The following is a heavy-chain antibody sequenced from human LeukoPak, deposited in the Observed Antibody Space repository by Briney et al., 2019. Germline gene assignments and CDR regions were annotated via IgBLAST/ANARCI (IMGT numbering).Heavy chain of an antibody. CDR2: INPNSGGT. Sequence: ASVKVSCKTSGYSFTDYYMHWVRQAPGQGLEWMGWINPNSGGTSSAQKFQGRVTMTRDTSITTVYMEVSWLTSDDTAIYYCARADRLNGGPYLIGPWGQGTLVTVSS. J-gene: IGHJ5*02. CDR1: GYSFTDYY. V-gene: IGHV1-2*02. CDR3: ARADRLNGGPYLIGP. D-gene: IGHD2-21*01.